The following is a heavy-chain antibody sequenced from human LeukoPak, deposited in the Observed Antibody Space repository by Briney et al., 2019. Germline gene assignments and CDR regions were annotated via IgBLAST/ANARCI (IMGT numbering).Heavy chain of an antibody. CDR3: ARYAAGFYHQDPYFDY. CDR2: ISGSSSYI. V-gene: IGHV3-21*01. J-gene: IGHJ4*02. CDR1: GFTFTTYS. D-gene: IGHD2-2*01. Sequence: KPGGSLRLSCAASGFTFTTYSMNWVRQAPGKGLEWVSSISGSSSYIYYADSVKGRFTISRDNAKNSLYLQMNSLRAEDTAVYYCARYAAGFYHQDPYFDYWGQGTLVTVSS.